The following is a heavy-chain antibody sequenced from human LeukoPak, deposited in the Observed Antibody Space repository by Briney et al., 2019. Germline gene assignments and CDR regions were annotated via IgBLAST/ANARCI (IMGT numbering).Heavy chain of an antibody. Sequence: SETQSLTCTVSGGSISSYYWSWIRQPPGKGLEWIGYIYYSGSTNYNPSLKSRVTISVDTSKNQFSLKLSSVTAADTAVYYCARGYSSGWYDYWGQGTLVTVSS. CDR1: GGSISSYY. D-gene: IGHD6-19*01. CDR2: IYYSGST. V-gene: IGHV4-59*01. CDR3: ARGYSSGWYDY. J-gene: IGHJ4*02.